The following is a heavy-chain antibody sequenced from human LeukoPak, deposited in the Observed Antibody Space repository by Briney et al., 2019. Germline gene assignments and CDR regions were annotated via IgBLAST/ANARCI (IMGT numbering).Heavy chain of an antibody. Sequence: GGSLRLSCAASGFTFSGYGMNWVRQAPGKGLEWVSSISSSSSYIYYADSVKGRFTISRDDAKNSLYLQMNSLRAEDTAVYYCAKDTLAIENAFDIWGQGTMVTVSS. CDR3: AKDTLAIENAFDI. V-gene: IGHV3-21*01. J-gene: IGHJ3*02. D-gene: IGHD5-12*01. CDR1: GFTFSGYG. CDR2: ISSSSSYI.